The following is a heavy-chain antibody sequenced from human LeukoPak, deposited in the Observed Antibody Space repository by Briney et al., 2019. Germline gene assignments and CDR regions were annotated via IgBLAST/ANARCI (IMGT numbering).Heavy chain of an antibody. CDR1: GGSIITYY. CDR3: ARGGIPDY. V-gene: IGHV4-59*08. D-gene: IGHD2-21*01. Sequence: PSETLSLTCTVSGGSIITYYWSWIRQPPGKGLEWIGYIDYSGSTSYNPSLKSRVSISVDTSRNQFSLKLSSVTAADTAVYYCARGGIPDYWGQGILVTVSS. J-gene: IGHJ4*02. CDR2: IDYSGST.